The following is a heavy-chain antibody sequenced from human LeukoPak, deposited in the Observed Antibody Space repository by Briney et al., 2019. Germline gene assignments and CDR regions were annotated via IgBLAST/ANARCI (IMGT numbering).Heavy chain of an antibody. D-gene: IGHD3-3*01. CDR3: AKDLGYYDFWGSIDY. V-gene: IGHV3-30*02. J-gene: IGHJ4*02. CDR1: GFTFSNYG. CDR2: IRYDGSNK. Sequence: GGSLRLSCAASGFTFSNYGMHWVRQAPGKGLEWVAFIRYDGSNKYYADSVKGRFTISRDNSKNTLYLQMNSLRAEDTAVYYCAKDLGYYDFWGSIDYWGQGTLVTVSS.